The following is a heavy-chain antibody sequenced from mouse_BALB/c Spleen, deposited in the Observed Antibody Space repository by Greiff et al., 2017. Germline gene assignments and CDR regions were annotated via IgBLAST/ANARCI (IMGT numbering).Heavy chain of an antibody. D-gene: IGHD2-1*01. CDR2: IDPANGNT. Sequence: VQLQQSGAELVKPGASVKLSCTASGFNIKDTYMHWVKQRPEQGLEWIGRIDPANGNTKYDPKFQGKATITADTSSNTAYLQLSSLTSEDTAVYYCADIYYGNYDYGGQGTTLTVSS. CDR3: ADIYYGNYDY. CDR1: GFNIKDTY. J-gene: IGHJ2*01. V-gene: IGHV14-3*02.